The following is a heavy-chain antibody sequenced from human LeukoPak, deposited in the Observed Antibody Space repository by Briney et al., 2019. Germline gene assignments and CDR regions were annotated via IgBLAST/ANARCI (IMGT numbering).Heavy chain of an antibody. Sequence: ETLSLTCAVYGGSFSGYYWSWIRQPPGKGLEWIGYIYYSGSTNYNPSLKSRVTISVDTSKNQFSLKLSSVTAADTAMYYCARLTSRIAAAANYWGQGTLVTVSS. D-gene: IGHD6-13*01. CDR1: GGSFSGYY. J-gene: IGHJ4*02. V-gene: IGHV4-59*01. CDR3: ARLTSRIAAAANY. CDR2: IYYSGST.